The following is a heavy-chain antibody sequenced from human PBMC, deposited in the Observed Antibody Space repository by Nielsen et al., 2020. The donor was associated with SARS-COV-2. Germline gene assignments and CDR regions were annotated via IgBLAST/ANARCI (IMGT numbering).Heavy chain of an antibody. CDR1: GFTFSSYS. Sequence: GESLKISCAASGFTFSSYSMNWVRQAPGKGLEWVSSISSSSSYIYYADSVKGRFTISRDNAKNSLYLQMNSLRAEDTAVYYCARVAYSSVDYWGQGTLVTVSS. J-gene: IGHJ4*02. V-gene: IGHV3-21*04. CDR3: ARVAYSSVDY. D-gene: IGHD6-19*01. CDR2: ISSSSSYI.